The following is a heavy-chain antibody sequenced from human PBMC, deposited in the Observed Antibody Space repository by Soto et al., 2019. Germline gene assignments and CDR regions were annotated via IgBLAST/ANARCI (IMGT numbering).Heavy chain of an antibody. V-gene: IGHV3-11*06. CDR1: GFTFSDYY. CDR2: SSNSGTFT. J-gene: IGHJ4*02. CDR3: ARSGDNYNLLDY. D-gene: IGHD1-1*01. Sequence: PGGSLRLSCEASGFTFSDYYMSWIRQAPGEGLEWIAYSSNSGTFTKYADSVKGRFPISRDNAKNSLYLQINNLSGEDTATYFCARSGDNYNLLDYWGQGTPVTVSS.